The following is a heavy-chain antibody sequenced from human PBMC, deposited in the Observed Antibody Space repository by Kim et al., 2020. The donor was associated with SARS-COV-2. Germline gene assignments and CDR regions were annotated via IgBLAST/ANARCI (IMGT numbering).Heavy chain of an antibody. CDR3: AKVGAGIGAFDI. CDR2: IWYDGSNK. V-gene: IGHV3-33*06. Sequence: GGSLILSCAASGFTFSSYGMHWVRQAPGKGLEWVAVIWYDGSNKYYADSVKGRFTISRDNSKNTLYLQMNSLRAEDTAVYYCAKVGAGIGAFDIWGQGTMVTVSS. D-gene: IGHD6-13*01. J-gene: IGHJ3*02. CDR1: GFTFSSYG.